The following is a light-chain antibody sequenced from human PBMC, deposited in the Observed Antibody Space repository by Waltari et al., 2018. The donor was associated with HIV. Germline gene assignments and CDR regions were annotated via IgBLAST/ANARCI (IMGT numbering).Light chain of an antibody. Sequence: QSVFTQPPSVSAAPGQKFTISCSGSRPNLGHNYVTRPQHLPVTAPKLLIYDNNRRPSGIPDRFSGSSSGTSATLGITGLQTGDEADYYCGTGDSSLSVHVVFGGGTKLTVL. CDR2: DNN. V-gene: IGLV1-51*01. CDR1: RPNLGHNY. J-gene: IGLJ2*01. CDR3: GTGDSSLSVHVV.